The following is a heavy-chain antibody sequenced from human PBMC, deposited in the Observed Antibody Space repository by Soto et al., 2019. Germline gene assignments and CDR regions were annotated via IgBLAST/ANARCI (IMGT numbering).Heavy chain of an antibody. D-gene: IGHD1-26*01. J-gene: IGHJ4*02. CDR3: ATVLGGYSGSRGPFDL. CDR2: SIPIFETT. V-gene: IGHV1-69*13. CDR1: GGSFTNYG. Sequence: SVKVSCKASGGSFTNYGISCLLQSPLHWLEWMGGSIPIFETTNYAQNFQGRVTITADESTGTSSMELSGLKSADTAVYFCATVLGGYSGSRGPFDLWGQGTLVTVSS.